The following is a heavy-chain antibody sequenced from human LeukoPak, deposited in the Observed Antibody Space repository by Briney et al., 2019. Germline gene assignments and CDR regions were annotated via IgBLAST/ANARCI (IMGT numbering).Heavy chain of an antibody. D-gene: IGHD3-22*01. J-gene: IGHJ4*02. CDR1: GGTFSSYA. CDR3: ARMRTDYYGSSGYYPLWY. V-gene: IGHV1-69*13. CDR2: IIPIFGTA. Sequence: SVKASCKASGGTFSSYAISWVRQAPGQGLEWMGGIIPIFGTANYAQKFQGRVTITADESTSTAYMELSSLRSEDTAVYYCARMRTDYYGSSGYYPLWYWGQGTLVTVSS.